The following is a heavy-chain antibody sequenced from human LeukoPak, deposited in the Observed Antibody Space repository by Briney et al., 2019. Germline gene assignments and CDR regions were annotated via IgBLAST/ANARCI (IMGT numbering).Heavy chain of an antibody. CDR1: GFTFSDYY. CDR2: ITSSGSTK. V-gene: IGHV3-11*01. J-gene: IGHJ4*02. CDR3: ASHLDTAMEANDY. D-gene: IGHD5-18*01. Sequence: PGGSLRLSCAASGFTFSDYYMSWIRQAPGKGLEWVSCITSSGSTKYYVDSVKGRFAISRDNAKNSLYLQMNSLRAEDTAVYYCASHLDTAMEANDYRGQGTLVTVSS.